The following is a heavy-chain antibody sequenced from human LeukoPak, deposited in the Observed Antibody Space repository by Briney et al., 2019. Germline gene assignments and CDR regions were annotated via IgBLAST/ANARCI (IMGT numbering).Heavy chain of an antibody. CDR3: ARGGGRSYSDAFDI. J-gene: IGHJ3*02. D-gene: IGHD1-26*01. Sequence: PGGSLRLSCAASGFTFSTSNMHWVRQAPGKGLEWVSFIRGSSTDTQYADSVKGRFTISRDIGRTALYLQMNSLRDEDTAVYYCARGGGRSYSDAFDIWDQGTVVTVSS. CDR1: GFTFSTSN. CDR2: IRGSSTDT. V-gene: IGHV3-48*02.